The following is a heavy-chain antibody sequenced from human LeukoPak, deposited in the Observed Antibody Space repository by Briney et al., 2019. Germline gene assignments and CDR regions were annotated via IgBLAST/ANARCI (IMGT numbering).Heavy chain of an antibody. Sequence: PGGSLRLSCEGSGFTFADYSIHWVRQIPGKGLEWVSVITANSGSIGYADSVRGRFTISRDNAKNSLYLQMNSLRAEDTAVYYCARGGSVSTDFDIWGQGTMVTVSS. V-gene: IGHV3-9*01. J-gene: IGHJ3*02. CDR1: GFTFADYS. CDR3: ARGGSVSTDFDI. D-gene: IGHD5/OR15-5a*01. CDR2: ITANSGSI.